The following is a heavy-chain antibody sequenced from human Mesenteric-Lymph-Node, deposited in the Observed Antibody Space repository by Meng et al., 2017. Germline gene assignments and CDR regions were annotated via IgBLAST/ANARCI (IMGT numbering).Heavy chain of an antibody. D-gene: IGHD4-23*01. CDR3: ARNYDGGVDY. Sequence: EVQLVESGGGLVQPVGSLRLSCAASGFTFSSYVMYWVRQAPGKGLEWVSRINNDGRSTGYADSVKGRVTISRENAKNTLYLQMNSLRAEDTAVYYCARNYDGGVDYWGQGTLVTVSS. CDR1: GFTFSSYV. J-gene: IGHJ4*02. CDR2: INNDGRST. V-gene: IGHV3-74*01.